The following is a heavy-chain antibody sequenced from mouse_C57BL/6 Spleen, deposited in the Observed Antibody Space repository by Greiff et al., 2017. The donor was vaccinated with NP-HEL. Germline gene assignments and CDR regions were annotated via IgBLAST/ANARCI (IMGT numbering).Heavy chain of an antibody. CDR2: INPSTGGT. J-gene: IGHJ4*01. CDR3: AGFYGNYAMDY. CDR1: GYSFTGYY. Sequence: VQLQQSGPELVKPGASVKISCKASGYSFTGYYMNWVKQSPEKSLEWIGEINPSTGGTTYNQKFKAKATLTVDKSSSTAYMQLKSLTSEDSAVYYCAGFYGNYAMDYWGQGTSVTVSS. V-gene: IGHV1-42*01. D-gene: IGHD2-1*01.